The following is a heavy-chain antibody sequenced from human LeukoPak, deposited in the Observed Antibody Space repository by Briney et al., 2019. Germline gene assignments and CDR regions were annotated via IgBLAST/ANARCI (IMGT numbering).Heavy chain of an antibody. Sequence: GGSLRLSCAASGFTFITYWMAWVRQAPGKGLEWVANIKGDESARHQADSVKGRFTISRDNAQNSVYLQMSSLRGEDTAVYYCARDVLGRHDYTGQGTHVTVSS. V-gene: IGHV3-7*01. CDR3: ARDVLGRHDY. CDR2: IKGDESAR. D-gene: IGHD1-26*01. CDR1: GFTFITYW. J-gene: IGHJ4*02.